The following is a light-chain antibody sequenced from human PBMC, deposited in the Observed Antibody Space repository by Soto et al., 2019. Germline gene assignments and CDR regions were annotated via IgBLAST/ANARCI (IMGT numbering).Light chain of an antibody. J-gene: IGLJ3*02. CDR1: SSNIGAGYD. CDR3: TSYAGSNIWV. CDR2: GNS. Sequence: QSVLTQPPSVSGAPGQRVTISCTGSSSNIGAGYDVHWYQQLPGTAPKLLIYGNSNRPSGVPDRFSGSKSGNTASLTVSGLQAEDEADYYCTSYAGSNIWVFGGGTKLTVL. V-gene: IGLV1-40*01.